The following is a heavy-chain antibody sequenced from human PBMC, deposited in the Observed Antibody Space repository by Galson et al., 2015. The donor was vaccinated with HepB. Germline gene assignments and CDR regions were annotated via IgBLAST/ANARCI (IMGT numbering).Heavy chain of an antibody. J-gene: IGHJ6*02. V-gene: IGHV1-69*13. CDR3: ARSTVLYYYGMDV. CDR1: GGTFSSYA. D-gene: IGHD4-11*01. Sequence: SVKVSCKASGGTFSSYAISWVRQAPGQGLEWMGGIIPIFGTTNYAQKFQGRVTITADESTSTAYMELSSLRSEDTAVYYCARSTVLYYYGMDVWGQGTTVTVSS. CDR2: IIPIFGTT.